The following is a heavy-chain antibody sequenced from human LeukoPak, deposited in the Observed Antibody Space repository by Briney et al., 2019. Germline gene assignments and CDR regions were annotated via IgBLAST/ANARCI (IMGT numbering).Heavy chain of an antibody. V-gene: IGHV3-7*01. CDR3: ARIFNYYGSGSYWFDY. CDR1: GFTFTTYW. CDR2: IKQDGTEK. Sequence: PGGSLRLSCAASGFTFTTYWMSWVRQPPGKGLEWVANIKQDGTEKYYVDSVKGRFTSSRDNAKNSLYLQMNTLRDEDTALYYCARIFNYYGSGSYWFDYWGQGTLVTVSS. D-gene: IGHD3-10*01. J-gene: IGHJ4*02.